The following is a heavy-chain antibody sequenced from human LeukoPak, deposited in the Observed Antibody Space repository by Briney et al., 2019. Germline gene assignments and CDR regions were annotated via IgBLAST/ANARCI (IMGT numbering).Heavy chain of an antibody. D-gene: IGHD3-10*01. Sequence: VASVKVSCKASGGTFSNYGIGWVRQAPGQGLEWMGGIIPIFGTANYAQNLQGRVTITADESTTTAYIELSSLRSDDTAVYYCARFDPGVHPGDYWGQGTLVTASS. CDR2: IIPIFGTA. CDR3: ARFDPGVHPGDY. V-gene: IGHV1-69*13. J-gene: IGHJ4*02. CDR1: GGTFSNYG.